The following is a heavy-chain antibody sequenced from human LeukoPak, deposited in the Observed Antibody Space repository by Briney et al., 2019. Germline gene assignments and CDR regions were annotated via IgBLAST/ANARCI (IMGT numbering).Heavy chain of an antibody. V-gene: IGHV3-53*01. CDR2: IYSGGST. CDR1: GFTVSSNY. D-gene: IGHD3-22*01. J-gene: IGHJ4*02. Sequence: PGGSLRLSCAASGFTVSSNYMSWVRQAPGKGLEWVSVIYSGGSTYFADSVKGRFTISRDNSKNTLYLQMNSLRAEDTAVYYCARALVGSGYYCSSDYWGQGTLVTVSS. CDR3: ARALVGSGYYCSSDY.